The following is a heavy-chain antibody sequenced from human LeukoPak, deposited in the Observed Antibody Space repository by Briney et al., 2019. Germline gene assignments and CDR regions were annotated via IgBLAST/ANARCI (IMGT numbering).Heavy chain of an antibody. CDR3: ARQNGIAAAGSSWFDP. CDR2: IHYSGST. J-gene: IGHJ5*02. CDR1: GRSNSSSSYY. D-gene: IGHD6-13*01. Sequence: SDTLSLTCTVSGRSNSSSSYYWARIPQPPGKVLERIERIHYSGSTYYNPSLKSRVTISVDTSKNQCSLKLSSVSAADTAVYYCARQNGIAAAGSSWFDPWGQGTLVTVSS. V-gene: IGHV4-39*01.